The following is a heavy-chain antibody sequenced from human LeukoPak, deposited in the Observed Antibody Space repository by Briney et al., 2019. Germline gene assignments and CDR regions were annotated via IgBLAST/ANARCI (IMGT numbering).Heavy chain of an antibody. V-gene: IGHV3-9*01. CDR3: AKAHGGNSYYFDY. J-gene: IGHJ4*02. Sequence: PGGSLRLSCAASGFTFGDYAMHWVRQAPGKGLEWVSCISWNSGSIGYADSVKGRFTISRDNAKNSLYLQMNSLRAEDTALYYCAKAHGGNSYYFDYWGQGTLVTVSS. CDR1: GFTFGDYA. CDR2: ISWNSGSI. D-gene: IGHD4-23*01.